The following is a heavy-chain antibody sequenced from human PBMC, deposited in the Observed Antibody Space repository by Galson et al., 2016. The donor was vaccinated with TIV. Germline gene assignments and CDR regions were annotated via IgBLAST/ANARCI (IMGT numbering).Heavy chain of an antibody. CDR3: ARDLEVAGTDY. D-gene: IGHD6-19*01. J-gene: IGHJ4*02. Sequence: SVKVSCKASGYTFTSYYMHWVRQAPGQGLEWMGIINPSGGSTTYAQKFQGRVTMTRDMSTTTVHMELGSLRSEDTAVYYCARDLEVAGTDYWGQGTLVTVSS. V-gene: IGHV1-46*01. CDR1: GYTFTSYY. CDR2: INPSGGST.